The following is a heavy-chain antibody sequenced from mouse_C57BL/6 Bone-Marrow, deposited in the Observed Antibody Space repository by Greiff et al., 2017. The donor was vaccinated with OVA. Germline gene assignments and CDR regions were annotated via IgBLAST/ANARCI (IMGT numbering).Heavy chain of an antibody. D-gene: IGHD1-1*01. V-gene: IGHV5-4*03. CDR3: ARPPYYYGSSAMDY. Sequence: EVMLVESGGGLVKPGGSLKLSCAASGFTFSSYAMSWVRQTPEKRLEWVATISDGGSYTYYPDNVKGRFTISRDNAKNNLYLQMSHLKSEDTAMYYCARPPYYYGSSAMDYWRQGTSVTVSS. CDR2: ISDGGSYT. CDR1: GFTFSSYA. J-gene: IGHJ4*01.